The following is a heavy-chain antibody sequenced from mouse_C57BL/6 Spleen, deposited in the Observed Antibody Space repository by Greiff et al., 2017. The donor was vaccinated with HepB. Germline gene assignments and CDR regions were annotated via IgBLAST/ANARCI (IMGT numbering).Heavy chain of an antibody. V-gene: IGHV5-17*01. CDR3: ARGAYYINYGIFDY. Sequence: DVKLVESGGGLVKPGGSLKLSCAASGFTFSDYGMHWVRQAPEKGLEWVAYISSGSSTIYYADTVKGRFPISRDNAKNTLFLQMTSLRSEDTAMYYCARGAYYINYGIFDYWGQGTTLTVAS. CDR2: ISSGSSTI. D-gene: IGHD2-5*01. CDR1: GFTFSDYG. J-gene: IGHJ2*01.